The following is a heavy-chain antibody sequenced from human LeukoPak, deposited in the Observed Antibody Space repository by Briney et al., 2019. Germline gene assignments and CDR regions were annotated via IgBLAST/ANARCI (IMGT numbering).Heavy chain of an antibody. J-gene: IGHJ4*02. CDR1: GGSITGYY. V-gene: IGHV4-34*01. Sequence: SETLSLTCAVYGGSITGYYWSWLRQTPGRGLEWVGEIHYTGATSYNPSLKSRATISTDTSKNQFSLRLSSVTAADTAVYYCARGNILTGYCFDFWDQGALVTVSS. CDR2: IHYTGAT. CDR3: ARGNILTGYCFDF. D-gene: IGHD3-9*01.